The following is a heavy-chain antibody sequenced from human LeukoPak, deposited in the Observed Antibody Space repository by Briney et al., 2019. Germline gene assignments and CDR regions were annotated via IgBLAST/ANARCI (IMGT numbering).Heavy chain of an antibody. Sequence: GGSLRLSCAASGFTFSSYAMSWVRQAPGKGLEWVSFISGSGVTTYYADSVKGRFTISRDNSKNTLYLQMNSLRAEDTAAYYCARYTSAWYAKDYWGQGILVTVSS. D-gene: IGHD6-19*01. CDR2: ISGSGVTT. CDR3: ARYTSAWYAKDY. CDR1: GFTFSSYA. V-gene: IGHV3-23*01. J-gene: IGHJ4*02.